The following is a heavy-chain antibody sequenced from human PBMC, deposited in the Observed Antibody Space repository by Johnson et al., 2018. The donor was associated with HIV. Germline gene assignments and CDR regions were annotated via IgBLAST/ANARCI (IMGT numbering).Heavy chain of an antibody. CDR2: MSSSGSTI. CDR1: GFSFSDYY. CDR3: ARGYGGNYDAFDI. J-gene: IGHJ3*02. V-gene: IGHV3-11*04. D-gene: IGHD4-23*01. Sequence: QVQLVESGGDLVKPGGSLRLSCAASGFSFSDYYMSWIRQAPGKGLEWISYMSSSGSTIYHAESVKGRFTISRDNAKNSLYLQMNSLRVEDTAVYYCARGYGGNYDAFDIWGQGTMVTVSS.